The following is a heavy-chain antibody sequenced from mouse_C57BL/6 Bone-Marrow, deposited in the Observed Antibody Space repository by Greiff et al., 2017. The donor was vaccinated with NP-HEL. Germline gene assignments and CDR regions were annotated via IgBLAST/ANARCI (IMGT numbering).Heavy chain of an antibody. V-gene: IGHV7-1*01. CDR2: SRNKANDYTT. CDR1: GFTFSDFY. CDR3: ARDTVGYYAMDY. Sequence: EVQVVESGGGLVQSGRSLRLSCATSGFTFSDFYMEWVRQAPGKGLEWIAASRNKANDYTTEYSASVKGRFIVSRDTSQSMLYLQMNALRADDTAIYYCARDTVGYYAMDYWGQGTSVTVSS. J-gene: IGHJ4*01.